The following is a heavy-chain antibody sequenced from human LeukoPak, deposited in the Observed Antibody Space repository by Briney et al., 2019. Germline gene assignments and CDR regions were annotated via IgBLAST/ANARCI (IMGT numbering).Heavy chain of an antibody. V-gene: IGHV4-59*08. D-gene: IGHD3-16*01. CDR3: ARHNRYWGMGYYFDY. CDR2: IYYSGST. CDR1: GGSFRSYY. J-gene: IGHJ4*02. Sequence: SETLSLTCSVSGGSFRSYYWTWIRQPPGKGLEWIGYIYYSGSTNYNPSPKSRVTISLDTSKNQFSLKLSSVTAADTAVYYCARHNRYWGMGYYFDYWGQGTLVTVSS.